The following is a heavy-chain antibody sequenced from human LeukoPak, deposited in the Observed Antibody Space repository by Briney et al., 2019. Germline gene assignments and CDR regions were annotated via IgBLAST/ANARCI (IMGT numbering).Heavy chain of an antibody. Sequence: GGSLRLSCAASGSTFTNHAMAWVRLAPGKGLEWVSTLSGSGASTYYADSVKGRFTISRDNSRNTMYLQMDSLRADDTGVYFCARTPNRDGYSHIDFWGQGALVTVSS. V-gene: IGHV3-23*01. CDR3: ARTPNRDGYSHIDF. CDR2: LSGSGAST. CDR1: GSTFTNHA. J-gene: IGHJ4*02. D-gene: IGHD5-24*01.